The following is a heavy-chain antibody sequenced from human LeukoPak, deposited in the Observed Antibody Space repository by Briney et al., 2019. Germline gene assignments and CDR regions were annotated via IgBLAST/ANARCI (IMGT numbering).Heavy chain of an antibody. J-gene: IGHJ4*02. Sequence: GGSLRLSCAASGFTFSIYGMHWVRQAPGKGLEWVAFIRHDESNNYYADSVKGRFTISRDNSKNTLYLQMNSLRAEDTAVYYCAKEVVVVITTPTEAGFDYWGQGTLVTVSS. D-gene: IGHD3-22*01. CDR3: AKEVVVVITTPTEAGFDY. V-gene: IGHV3-30*02. CDR2: IRHDESNN. CDR1: GFTFSIYG.